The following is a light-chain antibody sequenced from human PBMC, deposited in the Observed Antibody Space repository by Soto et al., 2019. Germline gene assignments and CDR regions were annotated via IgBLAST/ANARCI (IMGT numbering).Light chain of an antibody. CDR3: QHYNSYSEA. J-gene: IGKJ1*01. CDR2: AAS. V-gene: IGKV1-27*01. CDR1: LGISNY. Sequence: DIQMTQSPSSLSASVGDRVTITCRASLGISNYLAWYQQKPGKVPNLLIYAASTLQSGVPSRFSGSGSGTEFTLTISSLQPDDFATYYCQHYNSYSEAFGQGSKVDIK.